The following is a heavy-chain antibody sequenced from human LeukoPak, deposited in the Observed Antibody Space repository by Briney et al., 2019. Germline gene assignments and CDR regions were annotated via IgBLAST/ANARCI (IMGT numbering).Heavy chain of an antibody. CDR3: AKDIGGSSLAFDI. CDR2: ISWNSGSI. CDR1: GFTFSSYW. D-gene: IGHD6-13*01. V-gene: IGHV3-9*01. J-gene: IGHJ3*02. Sequence: PGGSLRLSCAASGFTFSSYWLTWVRQAPGKGLEWVSGISWNSGSIGYADSVKGRFTISRDNAKNSLYLQMNSLRAEDTALYYCAKDIGGSSLAFDIWGQGTMVTVSS.